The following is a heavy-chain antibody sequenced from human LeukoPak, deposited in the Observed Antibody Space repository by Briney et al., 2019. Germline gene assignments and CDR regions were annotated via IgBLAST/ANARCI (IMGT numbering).Heavy chain of an antibody. CDR3: ARDRVATIFTYHPMFDS. D-gene: IGHD3-10*02. CDR2: INPDESDK. J-gene: IGHJ5*01. CDR1: RFTFSVHW. Sequence: PGGSLRLSCAASRFTFSVHWMHWVRQAPGKGLEWVSHINPDESDKAYADSVKGRFTISRDNAKSTLYLQMNSLRVEDTAVYYCARDRVATIFTYHPMFDSWGPGTLVTVSS. V-gene: IGHV3-74*01.